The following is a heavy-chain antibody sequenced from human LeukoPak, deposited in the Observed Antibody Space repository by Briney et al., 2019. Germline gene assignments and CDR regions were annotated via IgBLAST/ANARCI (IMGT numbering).Heavy chain of an antibody. CDR2: IKGGGSAK. Sequence: GGSLRLSCAASGFAFSDSWMTWIRQAPGKGLEWVAFIKGGGSAKKYVDSVKGRFTISRDNAKNSLFLQMNSLRAEDTAVYYCARDRGWIQHDIWGQGTMVIVSS. J-gene: IGHJ3*02. CDR3: ARDRGWIQHDI. V-gene: IGHV3-7*01. D-gene: IGHD5-18*01. CDR1: GFAFSDSW.